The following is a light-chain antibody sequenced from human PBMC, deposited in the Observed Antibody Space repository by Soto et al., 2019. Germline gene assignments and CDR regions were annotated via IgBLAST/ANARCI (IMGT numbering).Light chain of an antibody. CDR3: QQYANSPLT. J-gene: IGKJ3*01. CDR2: GAS. V-gene: IGKV3-20*01. CDR1: QSVSSSY. Sequence: EIVLTQSPGTLSLSPGEGATLSCRASQSVSSSYLAWYQQKTGQAPRLLIYGASSRATGIPDRFSGSGSGTDFTLTISRLEPEDFAVYYCQQYANSPLTFGPGTKVDIK.